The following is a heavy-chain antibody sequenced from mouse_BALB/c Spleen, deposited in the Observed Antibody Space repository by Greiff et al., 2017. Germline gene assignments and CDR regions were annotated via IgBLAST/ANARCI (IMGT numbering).Heavy chain of an antibody. J-gene: IGHJ4*01. Sequence: LVKTGASVTISCTASGYSFTGYYMHWVKQSHGKSLEWIGYISCYNGATSYNQKFKGKATFTVDTSSSTAYMQLHSLTSEDSAVYYCARSGYAYAMDYWGQGTSVTVSS. D-gene: IGHD2-10*02. CDR3: ARSGYAYAMDY. CDR1: GYSFTGYY. CDR2: ISCYNGAT. V-gene: IGHV1S34*01.